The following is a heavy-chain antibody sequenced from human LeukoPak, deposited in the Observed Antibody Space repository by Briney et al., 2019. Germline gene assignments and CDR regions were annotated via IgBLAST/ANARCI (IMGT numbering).Heavy chain of an antibody. CDR1: GYSFTSYW. D-gene: IGHD3-22*01. Sequence: GESLKISCKGSGYSFTSYWIGWVRQMPGKGLEWMGIIYPGDSDTRYSPSFQGQVTISADKSISTAYLQWSSLKASDTAMYYCARQGYDSSGYYPPTDYFDYWGQGTLVTVSS. V-gene: IGHV5-51*01. CDR2: IYPGDSDT. CDR3: ARQGYDSSGYYPPTDYFDY. J-gene: IGHJ4*02.